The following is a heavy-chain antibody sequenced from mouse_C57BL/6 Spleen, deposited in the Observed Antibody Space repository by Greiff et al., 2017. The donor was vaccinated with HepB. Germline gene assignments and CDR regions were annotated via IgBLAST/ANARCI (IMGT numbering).Heavy chain of an antibody. V-gene: IGHV1-76*01. CDR3: ARGDYGGHAMDY. J-gene: IGHJ4*01. D-gene: IGHD1-1*01. CDR2: IYPGSGNT. Sequence: VHLVESGAELVRPGASVKLSCKASGYTFTDYYINWVKQRPGQGLEWIARIYPGSGNTYYNEKFKGKATLTAEKSSSTAYMQLSSLTSEDSAVYFCARGDYGGHAMDYWGQGTSVTVSS. CDR1: GYTFTDYY.